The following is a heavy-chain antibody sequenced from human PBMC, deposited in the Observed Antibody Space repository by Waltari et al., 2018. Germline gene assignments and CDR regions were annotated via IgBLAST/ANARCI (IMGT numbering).Heavy chain of an antibody. V-gene: IGHV1-18*01. Sequence: LVQSGAEVKKPGASVKVSCKASGYTFTSFGISWVRQAPGQGLEWMGWISAYNGNTNYAQKLQGRVTMTTDTSTSTAYMELRSLRSDDTAVYYCARGRIAARDSEYFQHWGQGTLVTVSS. CDR2: ISAYNGNT. J-gene: IGHJ1*01. CDR3: ARGRIAARDSEYFQH. CDR1: GYTFTSFG. D-gene: IGHD6-6*01.